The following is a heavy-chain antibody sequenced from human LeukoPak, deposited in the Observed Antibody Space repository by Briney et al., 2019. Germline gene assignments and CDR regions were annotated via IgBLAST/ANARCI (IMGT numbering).Heavy chain of an antibody. Sequence: ASVKVSCKASGYKFTGYYMHWVRQAPGQGLEWMGWINPNSGDSHHAQKFQGRVTMTRDTSISTAYMELRSLRSGDTAVYYCARPDYGGNRGSFDIWGQGTMVTVSS. CDR2: INPNSGDS. CDR1: GYKFTGYY. CDR3: ARPDYGGNRGSFDI. V-gene: IGHV1-2*02. D-gene: IGHD4-23*01. J-gene: IGHJ3*02.